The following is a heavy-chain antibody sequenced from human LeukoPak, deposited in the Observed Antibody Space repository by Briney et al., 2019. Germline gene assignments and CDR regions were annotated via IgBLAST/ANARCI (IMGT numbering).Heavy chain of an antibody. Sequence: SETLSLTCTVSGGSISSSSYYWGWIRQPPGKGLEWIGGIYYSGSTYYNPSLKSRVTISVDTSKNQFSLKLSSVTAADTAVYYCARRRVGYAFDIWGQGTMVTVSS. V-gene: IGHV4-39*01. CDR1: GGSISSSSYY. J-gene: IGHJ3*02. CDR3: ARRRVGYAFDI. CDR2: IYYSGST. D-gene: IGHD3-10*01.